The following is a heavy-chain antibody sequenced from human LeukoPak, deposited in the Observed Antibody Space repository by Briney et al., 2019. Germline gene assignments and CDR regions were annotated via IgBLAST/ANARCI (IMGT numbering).Heavy chain of an antibody. D-gene: IGHD6-19*01. CDR1: GYTLTELS. Sequence: ASVKVSCKVSGYTLTELSMHWVRQAPGQGLEWMGIINPSGGSTSYAQKFQGRVTMTRDTSTSTVYMELSSLRSEDTAVYYCARAQWLVPNGAFDIWGQGTMVTVSS. J-gene: IGHJ3*02. V-gene: IGHV1-46*01. CDR2: INPSGGST. CDR3: ARAQWLVPNGAFDI.